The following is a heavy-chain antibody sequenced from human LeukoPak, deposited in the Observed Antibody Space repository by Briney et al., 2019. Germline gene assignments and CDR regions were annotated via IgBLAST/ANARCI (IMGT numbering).Heavy chain of an antibody. CDR1: GYTFTDYY. CDR3: ARDLRECTNGVCSGFEY. Sequence: ASVTVSCKASGYTFTDYYMHWVRQAPGQGLAWMGCINPNSGGTNYAQKFQGRVTMTRATSITTAYMELSRLRSDDTAVYYCARDLRECTNGVCSGFEYWGQGTLVTVSS. J-gene: IGHJ4*02. CDR2: INPNSGGT. D-gene: IGHD2-8*01. V-gene: IGHV1-2*02.